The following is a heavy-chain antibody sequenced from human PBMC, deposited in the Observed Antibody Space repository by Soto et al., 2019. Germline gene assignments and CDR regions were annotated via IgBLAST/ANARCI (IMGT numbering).Heavy chain of an antibody. V-gene: IGHV3-73*02. CDR1: GLTFSGSA. Sequence: EVQLVESGGGLVQPGGSLKLSCAASGLTFSGSAVHWARQASGKGLEWVGRIRSQANNYASAYAASAQGRFTIFRDDFKNTAYLQMNCLKTEDTVVDYCTNPQVYYGMDVWGQGTTVTVSS. J-gene: IGHJ6*02. CDR2: IRSQANNYAS. CDR3: TNPQVYYGMDV.